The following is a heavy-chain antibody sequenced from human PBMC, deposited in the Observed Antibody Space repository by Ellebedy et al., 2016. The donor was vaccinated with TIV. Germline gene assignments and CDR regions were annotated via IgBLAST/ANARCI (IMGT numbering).Heavy chain of an antibody. D-gene: IGHD1-7*01. J-gene: IGHJ6*02. CDR2: IKQDGSEK. CDR3: ARDFGGKELYYYYYGMDV. V-gene: IGHV3-7*04. Sequence: GGSLRLSXAASGFTFSSYWMSWVRQAPGKGLEWVANIKQDGSEKYYVDSVKGRFTISRDNAKNSLYLQMNSLRAEDTAVYYCARDFGGKELYYYYYGMDVWGQGTTVTVSS. CDR1: GFTFSSYW.